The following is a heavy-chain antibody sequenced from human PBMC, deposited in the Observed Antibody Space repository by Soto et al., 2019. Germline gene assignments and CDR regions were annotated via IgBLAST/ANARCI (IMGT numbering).Heavy chain of an antibody. D-gene: IGHD3-10*01. J-gene: IGHJ4*02. V-gene: IGHV1-18*01. CDR1: GYTFTDHG. CDR2: VSSYNGNT. Sequence: QVQLVQSGPEVKKPGASVTVSCKTSGYTFTDHGIDWVRQAPGQGLEWVGWVSSYNGNTNYAYNLKDRVIMTTDASTRTAYRELRGLRSDDTAVYYCAREVEGSYSPADFWGQGTPVTVSS. CDR3: AREVEGSYSPADF.